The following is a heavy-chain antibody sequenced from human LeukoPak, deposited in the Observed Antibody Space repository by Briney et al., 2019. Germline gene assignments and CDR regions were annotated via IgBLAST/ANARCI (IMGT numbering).Heavy chain of an antibody. CDR2: ISGSTGTT. J-gene: IGHJ3*02. CDR1: GFTFSSYA. D-gene: IGHD1-1*01. CDR3: ARPPSTTWIHDAFDI. V-gene: IGHV3-23*01. Sequence: GGSLRLSCAASGFTFSSYAMSWVRQAPGKGLEWVSGISGSTGTTYYADSVKGRFTISRDNSKNTLYLQMNSLRTEDTAVYYCARPPSTTWIHDAFDIWGQGTMVTVSS.